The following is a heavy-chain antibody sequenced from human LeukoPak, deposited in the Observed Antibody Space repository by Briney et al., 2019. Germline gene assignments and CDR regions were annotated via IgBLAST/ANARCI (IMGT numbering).Heavy chain of an antibody. V-gene: IGHV3-7*01. Sequence: PGGSLRLSCAASGFTFSSYWMSWVRQAPGKGLEWVANIKQDGSEKYYVDSVKGRFTISRDNAKNSLYLQMNSLSAEDTAVYYCARDARRGHDILTTAEFLYYYYGMDVWGQGTTVTVSS. CDR3: ARDARRGHDILTTAEFLYYYYGMDV. D-gene: IGHD3-9*01. CDR1: GFTFSSYW. J-gene: IGHJ6*02. CDR2: IKQDGSEK.